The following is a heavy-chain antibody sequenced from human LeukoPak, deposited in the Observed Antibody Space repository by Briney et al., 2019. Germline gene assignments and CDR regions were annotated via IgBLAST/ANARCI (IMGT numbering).Heavy chain of an antibody. CDR1: GFTFSDYY. CDR3: ARTSRRYSYGDY. V-gene: IGHV3-11*04. CDR2: ISSSGSTI. D-gene: IGHD5-18*01. J-gene: IGHJ4*02. Sequence: GGSLRLSCAASGFTFSDYYMSWIRQAPGKGLEWVSYISSSGSTIYYAASVKGRFTISRDNAKNSLYLQMTSLRAEDTAVYYCARTSRRYSYGDYWGQGTLVTVSS.